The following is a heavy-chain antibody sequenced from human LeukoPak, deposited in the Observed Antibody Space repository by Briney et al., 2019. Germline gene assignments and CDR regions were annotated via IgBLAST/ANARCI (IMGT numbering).Heavy chain of an antibody. D-gene: IGHD2-15*01. CDR2: INPSGGST. Sequence: ASVKVSCKASGYTFTSYYMHWVRQAPGQGLEWMGIINPSGGSTSYAQKFQGRVTMTRDTSTSTVYMELSGLRSEDTAVYYCARDKFQVVVAATQGFDPWGQGTLVTVSS. J-gene: IGHJ5*02. V-gene: IGHV1-46*01. CDR1: GYTFTSYY. CDR3: ARDKFQVVVAATQGFDP.